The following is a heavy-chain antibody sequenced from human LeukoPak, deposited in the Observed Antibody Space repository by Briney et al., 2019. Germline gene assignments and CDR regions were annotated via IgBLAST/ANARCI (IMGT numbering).Heavy chain of an antibody. CDR2: INPNSGGT. CDR1: GYSFTSHD. CDR3: ARVSSSWYDYFDY. Sequence: ASVKVSCKASGYSFTSHDTNWVRQATGQGLEWMGWINPNSGGTNYAQKFQGRVTMTRDTSISTAYMELSRLRSDDTAVYYCARVSSSWYDYFDYWGQGTLVTVSS. V-gene: IGHV1-2*02. J-gene: IGHJ4*02. D-gene: IGHD6-13*01.